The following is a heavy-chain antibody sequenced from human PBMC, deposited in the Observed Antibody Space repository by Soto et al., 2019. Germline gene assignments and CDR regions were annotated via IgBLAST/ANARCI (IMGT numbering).Heavy chain of an antibody. Sequence: GESLKISCAASGFTFSSYGMHWVRQAPGKGLEWVAVISYDGSNKYYADSVKGRFTISRDNSKNTLYLQMNSLRAEDTAVYYCAKQWLDLFDYWGQGTLVTVSS. CDR2: ISYDGSNK. D-gene: IGHD6-19*01. CDR3: AKQWLDLFDY. CDR1: GFTFSSYG. J-gene: IGHJ4*02. V-gene: IGHV3-30*18.